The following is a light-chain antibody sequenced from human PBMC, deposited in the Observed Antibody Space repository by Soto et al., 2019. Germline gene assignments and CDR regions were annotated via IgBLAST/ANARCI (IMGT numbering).Light chain of an antibody. CDR1: QSISSW. CDR3: QQAISFPIT. Sequence: DIQMTQSPSTLSASVGDRVTLTCRASQSISSWLAWYQQKPGKAPKVLIYDASTLESGVPSRFSGSGSETEFTLTISSLQPEDFGTYYCQQAISFPITFGQGTRLEIK. J-gene: IGKJ5*01. CDR2: DAS. V-gene: IGKV1-5*01.